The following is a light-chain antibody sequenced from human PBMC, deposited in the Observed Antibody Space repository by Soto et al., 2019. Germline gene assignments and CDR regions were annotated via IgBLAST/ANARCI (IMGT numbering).Light chain of an antibody. J-gene: IGKJ4*01. V-gene: IGKV1-5*01. CDR2: DAS. CDR3: QQYSSYPLT. Sequence: DIQMTQSPSTLSVSVGARVTITCRASESINGWLAWYQQKPGKAPKILIYDASKLERGVPSRLSGSGSGAEFTLTISSLQPDDLATYYCQQYSSYPLTFGGGTKVEL. CDR1: ESINGW.